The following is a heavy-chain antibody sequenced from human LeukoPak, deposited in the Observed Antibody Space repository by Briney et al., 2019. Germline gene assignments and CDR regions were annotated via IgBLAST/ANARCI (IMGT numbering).Heavy chain of an antibody. CDR2: IYSGGST. J-gene: IGHJ4*02. D-gene: IGHD4-17*01. Sequence: TGGSLRLSCAASGFTVSSNYMSWVRQAPGKGLEWVSVIYSGGSTYYADSVKGRFTISRDNSKNTLYLQMNSLRAEDTAVYYCASEGTTVTTVYWGQGTLVTVSS. V-gene: IGHV3-66*01. CDR3: ASEGTTVTTVY. CDR1: GFTVSSNY.